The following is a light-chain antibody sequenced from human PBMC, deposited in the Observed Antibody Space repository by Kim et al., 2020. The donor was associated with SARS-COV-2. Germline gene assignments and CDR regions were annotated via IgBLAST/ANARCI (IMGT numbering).Light chain of an antibody. V-gene: IGKV1-17*01. Sequence: DIQMTQSPSSLSASVGDRVTITCRASQGIGNDLGWYQQKPGKAPKRLIYSASTLQSGVPSRFSGSGSGTEFTLTISSLQPEDFATYYCLQHNSFPYTFGPGTKLEI. CDR2: SAS. CDR1: QGIGND. J-gene: IGKJ2*01. CDR3: LQHNSFPYT.